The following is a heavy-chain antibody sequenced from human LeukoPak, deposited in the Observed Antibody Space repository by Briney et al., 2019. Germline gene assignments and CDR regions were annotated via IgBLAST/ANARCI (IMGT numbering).Heavy chain of an antibody. J-gene: IGHJ3*02. CDR1: GYTFTSYG. CDR2: ISAYNGNT. V-gene: IGHV1-18*01. Sequence: ASVKVSCKASGYTFTSYGISWVRQAPGQGLEWMGWISAYNGNTNYAQKLQGRVTMTTDTSTSTAYMELRSLRSDDTAVYYCARDYDFWSGYYDDAFDIWGQGTMVTVSS. D-gene: IGHD3-3*01. CDR3: ARDYDFWSGYYDDAFDI.